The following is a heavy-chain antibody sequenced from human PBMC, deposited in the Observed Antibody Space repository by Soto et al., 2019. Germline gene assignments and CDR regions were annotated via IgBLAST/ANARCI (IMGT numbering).Heavy chain of an antibody. J-gene: IGHJ6*02. Sequence: GSLRLSCAASGFTFTNHAINWVRRAPGKGPQWVSAISTGGGTTYYADSVKGRFTISRDNSKNTVFLQMNRLRAEDTAVYYCARGGGYYGSGTLGGMDVWGQGTTVTVSS. CDR3: ARGGGYYGSGTLGGMDV. CDR1: GFTFTNHA. CDR2: ISTGGGTT. V-gene: IGHV3-23*01. D-gene: IGHD3-10*01.